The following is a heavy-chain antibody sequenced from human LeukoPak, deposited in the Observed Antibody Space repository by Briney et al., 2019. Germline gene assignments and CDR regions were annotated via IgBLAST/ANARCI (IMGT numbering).Heavy chain of an antibody. CDR2: INHSGST. Sequence: SETLSLTCTVSGGSISSYYWSWIRQPPGKGLEWIGEINHSGSTNYNPSLKSRVTISVDTSKNQFSLKLSSVTAADTAVYYCARRERGVGATFDYWGQGTLVTVSS. D-gene: IGHD1-26*01. V-gene: IGHV4-34*01. J-gene: IGHJ4*02. CDR1: GGSISSYY. CDR3: ARRERGVGATFDY.